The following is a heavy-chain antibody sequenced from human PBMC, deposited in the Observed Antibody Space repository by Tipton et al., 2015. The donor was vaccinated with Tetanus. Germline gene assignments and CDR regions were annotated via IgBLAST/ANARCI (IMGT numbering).Heavy chain of an antibody. CDR2: ISWNSGSL. J-gene: IGHJ4*02. Sequence: SLRLSCVASGFIFADYAMHWVRQVPGKGLEWVSGISWNSGSLTYADAVKGRFTTSRDNAKNSLYLHMNNLRVEDTALYYCAKDISSGWSGGVHWGQGTLVTVSS. D-gene: IGHD6-19*01. CDR3: AKDISSGWSGGVH. CDR1: GFIFADYA. V-gene: IGHV3-9*01.